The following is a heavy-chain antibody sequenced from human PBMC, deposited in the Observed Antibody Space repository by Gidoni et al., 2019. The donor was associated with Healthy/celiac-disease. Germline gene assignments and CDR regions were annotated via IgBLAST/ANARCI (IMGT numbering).Heavy chain of an antibody. J-gene: IGHJ3*02. Sequence: EVPLVESGGGLIQPGGSLRLSCAASGFTVSSNYMSWVRQAPGKGLEWVSVIDSGGSTYYADSVKGRFTISRDNSKNTLYLQMNSLRAEDTAVYYCAREPRTKQNYDSSGDAFDIWGQGTMVTVSS. D-gene: IGHD3-22*01. CDR1: GFTVSSNY. CDR2: IDSGGST. CDR3: AREPRTKQNYDSSGDAFDI. V-gene: IGHV3-53*01.